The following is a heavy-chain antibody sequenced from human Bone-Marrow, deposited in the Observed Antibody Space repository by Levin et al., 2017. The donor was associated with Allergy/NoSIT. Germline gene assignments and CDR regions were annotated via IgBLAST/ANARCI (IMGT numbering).Heavy chain of an antibody. CDR3: AKVGYDSSGYYGDDGDYYYYGMDV. Sequence: SLKISCAASGFTFDDYAMHWVRQAPGKGLEWVSGISWNSGSIGYADSVKGRFTISRDNAKNSLYLQMNSLRAEDTALYYCAKVGYDSSGYYGDDGDYYYYGMDVWGQGTTVTVSS. V-gene: IGHV3-9*01. CDR2: ISWNSGSI. CDR1: GFTFDDYA. J-gene: IGHJ6*02. D-gene: IGHD3-22*01.